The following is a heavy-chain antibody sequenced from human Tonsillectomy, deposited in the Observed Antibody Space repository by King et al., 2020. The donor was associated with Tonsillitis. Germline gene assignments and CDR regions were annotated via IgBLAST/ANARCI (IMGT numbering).Heavy chain of an antibody. CDR1: GFTFSSYA. J-gene: IGHJ6*02. CDR3: AREALTVTTPNYYYGMDV. Sequence: VQLVESGGGVVQPGRSLRLSCAASGFTFSSYAMHWVRQAPGKGLEWVAVISYDGSNKYYADSVKGRFTISRDNSKNTLYLQMNSLRAEDTAVYYCAREALTVTTPNYYYGMDVWGQGTTVTVSS. D-gene: IGHD4-11*01. CDR2: ISYDGSNK. V-gene: IGHV3-30-3*01.